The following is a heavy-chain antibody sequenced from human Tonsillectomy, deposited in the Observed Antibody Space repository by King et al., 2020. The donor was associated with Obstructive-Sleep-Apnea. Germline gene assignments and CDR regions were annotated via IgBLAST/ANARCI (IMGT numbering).Heavy chain of an antibody. Sequence: VQLVESGGGLVQPGGSLILSCVASGFTFSSYWMSWVRQAPGKGLEWVANIKQDGREKYYVDSVKGRFTISRDNAKNSLYLQMNSLRAEDTAVYYGARDKAGMVRGVPDYWGQGTLVTVSS. CDR2: IKQDGREK. V-gene: IGHV3-7*03. J-gene: IGHJ4*02. CDR1: GFTFSSYW. CDR3: ARDKAGMVRGVPDY. D-gene: IGHD3-10*01.